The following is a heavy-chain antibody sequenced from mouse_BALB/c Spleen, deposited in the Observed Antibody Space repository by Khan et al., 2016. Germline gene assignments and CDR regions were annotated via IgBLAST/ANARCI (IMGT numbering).Heavy chain of an antibody. CDR3: ARSNRNDAWFAY. J-gene: IGHJ3*01. D-gene: IGHD2-14*01. CDR2: ISYSGNT. CDR1: GDSITSGY. V-gene: IGHV3-8*02. Sequence: EVKLEESGPSLVKPSQTLSLTCSVTGDSITSGYWNWIRKFPGNKLEYMGYISYSGNTYYNPFLKSRISITRHTSKNQHYLQLISVTTEDTATYYCARSNRNDAWFAYWGQGTLVTVSA.